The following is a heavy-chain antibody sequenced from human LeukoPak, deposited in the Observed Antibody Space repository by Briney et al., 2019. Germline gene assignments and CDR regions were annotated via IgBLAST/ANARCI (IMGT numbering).Heavy chain of an antibody. CDR1: GFTFSSYN. J-gene: IGHJ3*02. D-gene: IGHD3-9*01. CDR3: ARDFLTILGAFDI. V-gene: IGHV3-21*01. Sequence: GGSLSLSCAASGFTFSSYNMNWLRQAPGKGLEWVSSISSSSNYIYYADSVKGRFIISRDNVKNSLYLQMNSLRAEDTAVYYCARDFLTILGAFDIWGQGTMVTVSS. CDR2: ISSSSNYI.